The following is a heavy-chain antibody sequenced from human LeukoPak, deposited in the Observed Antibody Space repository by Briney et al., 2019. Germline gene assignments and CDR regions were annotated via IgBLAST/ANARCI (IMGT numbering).Heavy chain of an antibody. CDR1: GYTFTSYG. CDR2: ISAYNGNT. D-gene: IGHD2-2*01. Sequence: ASVKVSCKASGYTFTSYGISWVRQAPGQGLEWMGWISAYNGNTNYAQKLQGRVTMTTDTSTSTAYMELRSLRSDDTAVYYRARDRDDRYQPDYWGQGTLVTVSS. CDR3: ARDRDDRYQPDY. V-gene: IGHV1-18*01. J-gene: IGHJ4*02.